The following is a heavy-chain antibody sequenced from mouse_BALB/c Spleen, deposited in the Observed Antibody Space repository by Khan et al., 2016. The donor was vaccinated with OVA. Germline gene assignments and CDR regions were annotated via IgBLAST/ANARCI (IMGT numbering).Heavy chain of an antibody. CDR3: ARQPYYHYYVMDY. J-gene: IGHJ4*01. D-gene: IGHD2-10*01. Sequence: QVQLQQSGPALVAPSQSLSITCTISGFSLTDYGVHWVRQPPGKCLEWLVVIWSDGSTTYNSALKSRLSISKDNSKSQVFLKMNSLQTDDTAVYYCARQPYYHYYVMDYWGQGTSVTVSS. CDR1: GFSLTDYG. V-gene: IGHV2-6-1*01. CDR2: IWSDGST.